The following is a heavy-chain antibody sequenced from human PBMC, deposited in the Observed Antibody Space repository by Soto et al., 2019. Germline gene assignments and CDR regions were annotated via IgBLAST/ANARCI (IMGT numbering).Heavy chain of an antibody. CDR1: GGSISSSSYY. Sequence: SETLSLTCTVSGGSISSSSYYWGWIRQPPGKGLEWIGGIYYSGSTYYNPSLKSRVTISVDTSKNQFSLKLSSVTAADTAVYYCARPNYGDYDDYYYGMDVWGQGTTVTVSS. CDR2: IYYSGST. CDR3: ARPNYGDYDDYYYGMDV. V-gene: IGHV4-39*01. D-gene: IGHD4-17*01. J-gene: IGHJ6*02.